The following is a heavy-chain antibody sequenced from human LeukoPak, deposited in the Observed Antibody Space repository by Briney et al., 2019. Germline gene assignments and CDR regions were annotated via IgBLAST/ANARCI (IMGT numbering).Heavy chain of an antibody. CDR2: INPSGGST. CDR3: ARIGPYYYDSSGYWLDY. J-gene: IGHJ4*02. Sequence: ASVKVSCKASGYSFTSYYIHWVRLAPGQGLEWMGVINPSGGSTSYAQKFQGRVTMTRGMSTSTVYMELSSLRSEDTAVYYCARIGPYYYDSSGYWLDYWGQGTLVTVSS. CDR1: GYSFTSYY. D-gene: IGHD3-22*01. V-gene: IGHV1-46*01.